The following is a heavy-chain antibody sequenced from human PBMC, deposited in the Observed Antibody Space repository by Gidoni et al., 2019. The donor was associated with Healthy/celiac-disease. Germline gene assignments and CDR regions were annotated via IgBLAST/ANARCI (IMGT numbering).Heavy chain of an antibody. CDR1: GFTFSSYS. D-gene: IGHD1-26*01. J-gene: IGHJ6*02. CDR2: ISSSSSTI. Sequence: EVQRVESGGGLVQPGGSLRLAWAASGFTFSSYSMNWVRHAPGKGLEWVSYISSSSSTIYYADSVKGRFTISRDNANNSLYLQINSLRAEDTAVYSCARDSGGSYFTYYYYSYGMDVWGQGTTVTVSS. V-gene: IGHV3-48*01. CDR3: ARDSGGSYFTYYYYSYGMDV.